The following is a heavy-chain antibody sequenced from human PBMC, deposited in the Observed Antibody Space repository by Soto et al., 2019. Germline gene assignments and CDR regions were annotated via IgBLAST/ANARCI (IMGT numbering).Heavy chain of an antibody. CDR3: AKDQDRKTYYYYYGMDV. Sequence: GGSLRLSCAASGFTFSSYGMHWVRQAPGKGLEWVAVISYDGSNKYYVDSVKGRFTISRDNSKNTLYLQMNSLRAEDTAVYYCAKDQDRKTYYYYYGMDVWGQGTTVTVSS. CDR1: GFTFSSYG. CDR2: ISYDGSNK. V-gene: IGHV3-30*18. J-gene: IGHJ6*02.